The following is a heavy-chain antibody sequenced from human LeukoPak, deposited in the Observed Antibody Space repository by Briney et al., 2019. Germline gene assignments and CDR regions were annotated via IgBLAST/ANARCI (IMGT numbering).Heavy chain of an antibody. CDR3: VKEPHYYDRSGYF. CDR1: GFTFDDYA. J-gene: IGHJ4*02. V-gene: IGHV3-43*02. Sequence: GGSLRLSCAASGFTFDDYAMHWVRQAPGKGLEWVSLIGGDGGSTYYADSAKGRFTISRDNNKNSLFLQMKSLRTDDTALYYCVKEPHYYDRSGYFWGQGTLVTVSS. D-gene: IGHD3-22*01. CDR2: IGGDGGST.